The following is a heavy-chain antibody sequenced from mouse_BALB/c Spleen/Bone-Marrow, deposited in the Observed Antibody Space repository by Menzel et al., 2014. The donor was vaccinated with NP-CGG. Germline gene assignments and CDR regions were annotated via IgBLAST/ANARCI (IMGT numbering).Heavy chain of an antibody. CDR3: ARRGDYYAMDY. Sequence: EVQLVESGGGLVQPGGSLKLSCAASGFTFSSYTMSWVRQTPEKRLEWVAYISNGGGSTYYPDTVKGRFTISRDNAKNTLYLQMSSLKSEDTAMYYCARRGDYYAMDYWGQGTSVTVSS. CDR1: GFTFSSYT. J-gene: IGHJ4*01. CDR2: ISNGGGST. V-gene: IGHV5-12-2*01.